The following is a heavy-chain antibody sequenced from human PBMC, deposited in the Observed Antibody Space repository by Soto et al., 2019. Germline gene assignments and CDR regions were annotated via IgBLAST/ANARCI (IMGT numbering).Heavy chain of an antibody. CDR2: INPNSGAT. J-gene: IGHJ3*02. Sequence: ASVKVSCKASGYTFTGDYMHWGRHAPGQGLEWMGWINPNSGATNYAQKFQGWVTMTRDTSISTAYMELSRLRSDDTAVYYCATPPSYYYDTSGPDAFDMWGQGTMVTVSS. D-gene: IGHD3-22*01. V-gene: IGHV1-2*04. CDR3: ATPPSYYYDTSGPDAFDM. CDR1: GYTFTGDY.